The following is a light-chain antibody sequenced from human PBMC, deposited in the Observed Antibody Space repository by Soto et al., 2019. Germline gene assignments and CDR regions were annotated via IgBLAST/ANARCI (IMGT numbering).Light chain of an antibody. J-gene: IGKJ1*01. CDR3: QQYHTSPLT. CDR1: QSVSSSY. CDR2: GAS. Sequence: EIVFTQSPGTMSLSPGERATFSCRASQSVSSSYIAWYQQKRGQAPRRLIYGASIRATGIPDRFSGSGSGTDFTLTISRLEPEDFALYYCQQYHTSPLTFGQGTKVDI. V-gene: IGKV3-20*01.